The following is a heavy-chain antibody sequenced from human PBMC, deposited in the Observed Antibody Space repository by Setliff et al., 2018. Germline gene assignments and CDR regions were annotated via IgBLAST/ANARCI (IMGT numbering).Heavy chain of an antibody. D-gene: IGHD5-12*01. CDR1: GYTFTNYH. Sequence: ASVKVSCKASGYTFTNYHMHWVRQAPGQGLEWMGVISLYDGHTNYAQNFQGRLTVTTDTSTSTAYMELSSLRFDDTAVYYCARGNPAERYEYWGQGTLVTVSS. CDR2: ISLYDGHT. CDR3: ARGNPAERYEY. V-gene: IGHV1-46*01. J-gene: IGHJ1*01.